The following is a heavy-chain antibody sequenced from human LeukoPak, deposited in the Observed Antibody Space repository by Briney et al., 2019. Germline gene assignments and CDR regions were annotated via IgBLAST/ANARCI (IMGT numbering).Heavy chain of an antibody. CDR1: GGSIGSNY. CDR2: IYYTGAT. J-gene: IGHJ4*02. Sequence: SETLSLTCTVSGGSIGSNYWTWTRQPPGKGLEYIGYIYYTGATNYNPSLKSRVAISVDTSKNQFSLKMTSVTAADTAVYFCAKYGNSGWVIDNWGQGTLVTVSS. D-gene: IGHD6-19*01. V-gene: IGHV4-59*08. CDR3: AKYGNSGWVIDN.